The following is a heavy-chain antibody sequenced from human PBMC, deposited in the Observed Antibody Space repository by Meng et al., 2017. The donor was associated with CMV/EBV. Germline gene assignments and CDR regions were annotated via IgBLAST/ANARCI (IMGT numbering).Heavy chain of an antibody. D-gene: IGHD6-6*01. J-gene: IGHJ6*02. CDR1: GFTFSSYG. CDR3: AKGQVSLSSGMDV. Sequence: GESLKISCAASGFTFSSYGMHWVRQAPGKGLEWVAFIRYDGSNKYYADSVKGRFTISRVNSKNTLYLQMNSLRAEDTAVYYCAKGQVSLSSGMDVWGQGTTVTVSS. CDR2: IRYDGSNK. V-gene: IGHV3-30*02.